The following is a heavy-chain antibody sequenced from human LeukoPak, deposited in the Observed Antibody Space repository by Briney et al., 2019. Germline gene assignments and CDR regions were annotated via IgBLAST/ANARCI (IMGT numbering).Heavy chain of an antibody. V-gene: IGHV1-3*01. CDR1: GYTFSGYA. J-gene: IGHJ4*02. Sequence: GASVKVSCKASGYTFSGYAIHWVRQAPGQRFEWMGWINAGNGHTIYSQNFQGRVTITRDSSANIVYMELSSLTSEDTAVYYCARGIWSATRVDYYLDNWGQGTLVTVSS. D-gene: IGHD5-24*01. CDR2: INAGNGHT. CDR3: ARGIWSATRVDYYLDN.